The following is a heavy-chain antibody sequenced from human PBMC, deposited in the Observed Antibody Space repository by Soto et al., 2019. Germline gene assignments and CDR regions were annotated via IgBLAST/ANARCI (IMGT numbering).Heavy chain of an antibody. D-gene: IGHD3-10*01. CDR1: GGSFSGYY. V-gene: IGHV4-34*01. J-gene: IGHJ4*02. Sequence: SETLSLTCAVYGGSFSGYYWSWIRQPPGKGLEWIGEINHSGSTNYNPSLKSRFTISRDNAKNSLYLQMNSLRAEDTAVYYCARDPYQSSNYYGSEFDYWGQGSLVTVSS. CDR3: ARDPYQSSNYYGSEFDY. CDR2: INHSGST.